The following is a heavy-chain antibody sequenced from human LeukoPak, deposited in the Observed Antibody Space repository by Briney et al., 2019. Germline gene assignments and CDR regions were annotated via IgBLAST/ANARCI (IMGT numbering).Heavy chain of an antibody. CDR3: ARGATVVTPVAFDI. D-gene: IGHD4-23*01. Sequence: GGSLRLSCAASGFTFSSYEMNWVRQAPGKGLEWVSYISSSGSTIYYADSVKGRFTISRDNAKNSLYLQMNSLRAEDTAVYYCARGATVVTPVAFDIWGQGTMVTVSS. V-gene: IGHV3-48*03. CDR1: GFTFSSYE. J-gene: IGHJ3*02. CDR2: ISSSGSTI.